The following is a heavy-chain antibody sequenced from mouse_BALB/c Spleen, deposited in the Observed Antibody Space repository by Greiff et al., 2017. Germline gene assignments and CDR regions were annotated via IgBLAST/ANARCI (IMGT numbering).Heavy chain of an antibody. Sequence: EVKLMESGAELVKPGASVKLSCTASGFNIKDTYMHWVKQRPEQGLEWIGRIDPANGNTKYDPKFQGKATITADTSSNTAYLQLSSLTSEDTAVYYCAIYYRYDYAMDYWGQGTSVTVSS. CDR3: AIYYRYDYAMDY. CDR2: IDPANGNT. CDR1: GFNIKDTY. J-gene: IGHJ4*01. V-gene: IGHV14-3*02. D-gene: IGHD2-14*01.